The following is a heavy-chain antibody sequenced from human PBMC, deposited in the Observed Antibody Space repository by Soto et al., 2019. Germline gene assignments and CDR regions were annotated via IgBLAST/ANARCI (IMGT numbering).Heavy chain of an antibody. CDR1: GQSFSGHT. Sequence: QVQLQQWGAGLLKPSETLSLTCAVYGQSFSGHTWSWIRQSPGKGLEWIGEISQSGSTYYNPSLKTRVTISADTPKNQFSLTLNSVTAADTGVFYCARGSGIAVIPGELEDVHYDYWGQGTLVSVSS. V-gene: IGHV4-34*01. J-gene: IGHJ4*02. D-gene: IGHD2-2*01. CDR2: ISQSGST. CDR3: ARGSGIAVIPGELEDVHYDY.